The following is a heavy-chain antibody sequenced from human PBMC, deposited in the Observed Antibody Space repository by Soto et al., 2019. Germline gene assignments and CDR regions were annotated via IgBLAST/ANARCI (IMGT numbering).Heavy chain of an antibody. D-gene: IGHD1-7*01. J-gene: IGHJ3*02. V-gene: IGHV4-61*05. CDR1: GGSISTRSSY. Sequence: SETLSLTCTVSGGSISTRSSYWGWMRQRTGKGLEWIGYIYYSGSTNYNPSLKSRVTISVDTSKNQFSLKLSSVTAADTAVYYCARHTDLWNYGASDAFDIWGQGTMVTVSS. CDR2: IYYSGST. CDR3: ARHTDLWNYGASDAFDI.